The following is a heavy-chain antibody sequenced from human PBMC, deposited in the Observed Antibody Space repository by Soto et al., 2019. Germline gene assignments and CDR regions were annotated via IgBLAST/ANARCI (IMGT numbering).Heavy chain of an antibody. CDR1: GYTFTGYY. CDR3: KRDIAAAGPPPYYYYYGMDV. Sequence: ASVKVSCKASGYTFTGYYMHWVRQAPGQGLEWMGWINPNSGGTNYAQKIQGWVTMTRDTSISTAYMELSRLRSDDTAVYYCKRDIAAAGPPPYYYYYGMDVWGHGTTVTVCS. CDR2: INPNSGGT. J-gene: IGHJ6*02. D-gene: IGHD6-13*01. V-gene: IGHV1-2*04.